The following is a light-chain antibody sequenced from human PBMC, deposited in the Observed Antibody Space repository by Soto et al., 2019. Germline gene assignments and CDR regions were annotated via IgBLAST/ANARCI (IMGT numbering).Light chain of an antibody. CDR3: QQSYDTVAIT. CDR2: VAS. J-gene: IGKJ5*01. V-gene: IGKV1-39*01. CDR1: QRISTY. Sequence: DIQMTQSPSSLSASVGDRVTITCRASQRISTYLNWYQQKPGQAPKLLIYVASLLQSGVPSRFSCSGSGTDFTLTISGLQPEDFATYYCQQSYDTVAITFGQGTRLEIK.